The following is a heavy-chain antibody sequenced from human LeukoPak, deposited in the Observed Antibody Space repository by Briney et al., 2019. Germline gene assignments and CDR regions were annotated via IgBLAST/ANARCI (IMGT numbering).Heavy chain of an antibody. D-gene: IGHD3-16*01. CDR1: GGSISGFH. J-gene: IGHJ5*02. CDR3: ARLYAGAYTRLDP. Sequence: ASETLSLTCTVSGGSISGFHWSWIRQPPGKGLEYIGDVFYSGGTNYNSSLKSRLTISVDTSRNQFSLKLTSVTAADTAVYYCARLYAGAYTRLDPWGQGTLVAVSS. CDR2: VFYSGGT. V-gene: IGHV4-59*08.